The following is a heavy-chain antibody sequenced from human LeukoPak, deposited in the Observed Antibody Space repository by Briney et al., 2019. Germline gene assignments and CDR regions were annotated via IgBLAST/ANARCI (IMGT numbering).Heavy chain of an antibody. CDR1: GYTFTGYY. J-gene: IGHJ6*03. CDR3: ARRWGSYYYYYMDV. CDR2: INPNSGGT. D-gene: IGHD7-27*01. V-gene: IGHV1-2*02. Sequence: ASVKVTCKASGYTFTGYYMHWVRQAPGQGLEWMGWINPNSGGTNYAQKFQGRVTMTRDTSISTAYMELSRLRSDDTAVYYCARRWGSYYYYYMDVWGKGTTVTISS.